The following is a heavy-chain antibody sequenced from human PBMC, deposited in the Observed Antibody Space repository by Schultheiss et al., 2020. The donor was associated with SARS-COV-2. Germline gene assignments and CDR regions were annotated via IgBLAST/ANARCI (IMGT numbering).Heavy chain of an antibody. CDR2: LSLNNGDT. V-gene: IGHV1-18*01. J-gene: IGHJ5*02. CDR3: AKDRYGITISGWFDP. CDR1: GYTFTHYG. D-gene: IGHD3-3*01. Sequence: ASVKVSCVASGYTFTHYGVTWVRQAPGQGLEWMGWLSLNNGDTNYAPELQGRVTMTADTSTNTAYLDLRSLRSDDTAVYYCAKDRYGITISGWFDPWGQGTLVTVSS.